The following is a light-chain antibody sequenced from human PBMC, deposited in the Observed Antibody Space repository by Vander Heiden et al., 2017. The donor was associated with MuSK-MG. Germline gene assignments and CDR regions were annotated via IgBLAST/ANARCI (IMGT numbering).Light chain of an antibody. V-gene: IGLV7-46*01. J-gene: IGLJ2*01. CDR1: TGAVTSGHY. CDR2: DTS. Sequence: AVVTPEPSLTVSPGGPVTLTCGPRTGAVTSGHYPYWFQQKPGQAPRTLIYDTSNKHAGTPARCAGARRGGKAALTLSGAQPEEEADYYCLLAYSGARREVFGGGTKLTVL. CDR3: LLAYSGARREV.